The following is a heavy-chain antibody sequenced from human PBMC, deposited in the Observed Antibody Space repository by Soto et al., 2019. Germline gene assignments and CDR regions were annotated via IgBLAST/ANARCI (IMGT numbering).Heavy chain of an antibody. CDR1: GYTFTSYG. Sequence: ASVKVSCKASGYTFTSYGISWVRQAPGQGLEWMGWISAYNGNTNYAQKLQGRVTMTTDTSTSTGYMELRSLRSDDTAVYYCARTQEPRYDYVWGSYRGGRYFDYWGQGTLVTVSS. J-gene: IGHJ4*02. CDR2: ISAYNGNT. V-gene: IGHV1-18*01. CDR3: ARTQEPRYDYVWGSYRGGRYFDY. D-gene: IGHD3-16*02.